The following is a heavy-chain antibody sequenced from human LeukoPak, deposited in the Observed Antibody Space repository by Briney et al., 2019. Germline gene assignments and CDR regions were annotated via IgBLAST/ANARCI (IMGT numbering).Heavy chain of an antibody. D-gene: IGHD1-26*01. J-gene: IGHJ4*02. V-gene: IGHV3-64*04. Sequence: QAGGSLRLSCSASGFTFSSYAMHWVRQAPGKGLEYVSAISSNGGSTYYADSVKGRFTISRDNSKNILYLQMNSLRAEDTAVYYCAKGRESYSVFDCWGQGTLVTVSS. CDR2: ISSNGGST. CDR1: GFTFSSYA. CDR3: AKGRESYSVFDC.